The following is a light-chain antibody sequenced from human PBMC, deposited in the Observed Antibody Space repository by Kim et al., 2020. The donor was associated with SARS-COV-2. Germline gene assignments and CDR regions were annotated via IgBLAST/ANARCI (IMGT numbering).Light chain of an antibody. CDR1: QSVSDTY. Sequence: EIVLTQSPGTLSLFPGERATLSCRASQSVSDTYLAWYQQRPGQAPRLLIDGATSRATGIPDRFSGRGSGTDFTLTISRLEPEDFAVYYCQQLDNSVWTFGQGTKVEIK. CDR3: QQLDNSVWT. J-gene: IGKJ1*01. V-gene: IGKV3-20*01. CDR2: GAT.